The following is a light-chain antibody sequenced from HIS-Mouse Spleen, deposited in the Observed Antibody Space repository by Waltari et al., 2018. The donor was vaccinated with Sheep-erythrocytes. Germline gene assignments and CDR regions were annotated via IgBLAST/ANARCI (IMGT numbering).Light chain of an antibody. Sequence: QSALTQPASVSGSPGQSITIPCTGTSTDVGSYNLFPWYQHHPGKAPKLMIYEGSKRPSGVSNRFSGSKSGNTASLTISGLQAEDEADYYCCSYAGSSTPWVFGGGTKLTVL. CDR3: CSYAGSSTPWV. CDR1: STDVGSYNL. J-gene: IGLJ3*02. V-gene: IGLV2-23*01. CDR2: EGS.